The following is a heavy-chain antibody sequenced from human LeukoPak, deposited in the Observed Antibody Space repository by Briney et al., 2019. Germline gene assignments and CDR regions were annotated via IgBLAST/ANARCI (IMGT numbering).Heavy chain of an antibody. J-gene: IGHJ4*02. CDR2: INPNSGGT. V-gene: IGHV1-2*02. CDR3: ARYLFGYDFWSGYSGYFDY. CDR1: GYTFTGYY. Sequence: GASVKVSCKASGYTFTGYYMHWVRQAPGQGLEWMGWINPNSGGTNYAQKFQGRVTMTRDTSISTAYMELSRLRSDDTAVYYCARYLFGYDFWSGYSGYFDYWGQGTLVTVSS. D-gene: IGHD3-3*01.